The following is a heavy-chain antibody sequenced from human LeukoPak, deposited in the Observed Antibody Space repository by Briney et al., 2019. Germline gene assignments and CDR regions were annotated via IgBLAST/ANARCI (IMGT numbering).Heavy chain of an antibody. CDR3: ARQRWVGYSSNWYPPDY. D-gene: IGHD6-13*01. CDR1: GGSISSSSYY. CDR2: IYYSGST. V-gene: IGHV4-39*01. Sequence: PSETLSLTCTVSGGSISSSSYYWGWIRQPPGKGLEWIGSIYYSGSTYYNPSLKSRVTISVDTSKNQFSLKLSSVTAADTAVYYCARQRWVGYSSNWYPPDYWGQGTLVTVSS. J-gene: IGHJ4*02.